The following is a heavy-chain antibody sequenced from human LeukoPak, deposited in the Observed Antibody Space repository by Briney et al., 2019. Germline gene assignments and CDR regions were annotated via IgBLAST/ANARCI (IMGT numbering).Heavy chain of an antibody. D-gene: IGHD5/OR15-5a*01. Sequence: GGSLRLSCAASGFSFSSYWMSWVRQSPGKGLEWVANIKQDGSERYYVDSVKGRFTISRDNAKNSLYLQMNSLRGEDTAVYYCAREVSGFDSWGQGTLVTVSS. V-gene: IGHV3-7*05. J-gene: IGHJ4*02. CDR2: IKQDGSER. CDR1: GFSFSSYW. CDR3: AREVSGFDS.